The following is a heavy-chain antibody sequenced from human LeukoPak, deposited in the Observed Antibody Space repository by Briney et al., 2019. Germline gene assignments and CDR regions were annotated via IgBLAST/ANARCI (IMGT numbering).Heavy chain of an antibody. J-gene: IGHJ4*02. Sequence: PSETLSLTCIVSGGSTSSYYWSWIRQPPGKGLEWIGYIHYSGSTNYNPSLKSRVTISLDTSKNQFSLKLSSVTAADTAVYYCARLFWSDSHSFDYWGQGTLVTVSS. CDR2: IHYSGST. CDR3: ARLFWSDSHSFDY. CDR1: GGSTSSYY. D-gene: IGHD3-3*01. V-gene: IGHV4-59*01.